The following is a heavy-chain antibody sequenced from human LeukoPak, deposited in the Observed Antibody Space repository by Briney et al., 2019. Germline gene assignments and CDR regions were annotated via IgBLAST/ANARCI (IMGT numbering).Heavy chain of an antibody. CDR3: ARDWVYYYDSSGQGSHAFDI. V-gene: IGHV1-69*13. J-gene: IGHJ3*02. CDR1: GGTFISYA. D-gene: IGHD3-22*01. CDR2: IIPIFGKA. Sequence: SVKDSCVASGGTFISYAISWVRQAPGQGLEWMGEIIPIFGKANYAQKFQGRVTITADESTSTAYMELSSLRSEDTAVYYCARDWVYYYDSSGQGSHAFDIWGQGTMVTVSS.